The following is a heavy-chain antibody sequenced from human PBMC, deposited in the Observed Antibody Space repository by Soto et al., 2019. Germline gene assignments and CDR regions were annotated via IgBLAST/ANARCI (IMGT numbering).Heavy chain of an antibody. CDR3: ARPVFPGWVDP. Sequence: SVKVSCKASGGTFRTYSITWVRQAPGQGLEWMGKIIPILDMANYARKFQGRVTITADKSTSIAYMELNSLRSEDTAVYYCARPVFPGWVDPWGQETLVTVSS. CDR2: IIPILDMA. CDR1: GGTFRTYS. J-gene: IGHJ5*02. D-gene: IGHD3-10*01. V-gene: IGHV1-69*02.